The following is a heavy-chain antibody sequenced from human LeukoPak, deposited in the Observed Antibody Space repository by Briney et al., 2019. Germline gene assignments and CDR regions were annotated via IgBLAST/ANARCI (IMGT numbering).Heavy chain of an antibody. CDR2: INPGTGST. Sequence: ASVKVSCKASGYTFTNYYMYWVRQAPGQGLEWMGIINPGTGSTSYAQKFQGRVTMTRDTSTSTVYMELSRLRSEDTAVYYCARAYCYDSSGFYPGGDFWGQGTLVTVSS. J-gene: IGHJ4*02. D-gene: IGHD3-22*01. CDR1: GYTFTNYY. CDR3: ARAYCYDSSGFYPGGDF. V-gene: IGHV1-46*01.